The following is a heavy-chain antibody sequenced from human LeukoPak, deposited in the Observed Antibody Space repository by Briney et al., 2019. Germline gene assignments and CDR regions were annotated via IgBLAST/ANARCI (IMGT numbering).Heavy chain of an antibody. CDR3: ARRAYYYYMDV. Sequence: PLETLSLTCTVSGASIRTSSYYWGWIRQPPGKGLEWIGTIYHSGSSYNNPSLKSRVTISVDTSKNQFSLNLSSVTAADTAMYYCARRAYYYYMDVWGKGTTVTVSS. CDR2: IYHSGSS. J-gene: IGHJ6*03. CDR1: GASIRTSSYY. V-gene: IGHV4-39*01.